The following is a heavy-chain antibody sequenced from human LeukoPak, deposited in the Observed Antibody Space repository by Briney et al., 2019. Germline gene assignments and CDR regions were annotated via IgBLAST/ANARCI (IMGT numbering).Heavy chain of an antibody. V-gene: IGHV4-59*01. D-gene: IGHD3-10*01. J-gene: IGHJ3*02. CDR2: IYYSGST. CDR3: ARGGARGSSAFDI. Sequence: WETLSLTCTVSGDSISAFYWSRIRQPPGKGLEWIGYIYYSGSTNYNPSLKSRVTILIETSKNQFSLKLRSVTAADTAVYYCARGGARGSSAFDIWGQGTMVTVSS. CDR1: GDSISAFY.